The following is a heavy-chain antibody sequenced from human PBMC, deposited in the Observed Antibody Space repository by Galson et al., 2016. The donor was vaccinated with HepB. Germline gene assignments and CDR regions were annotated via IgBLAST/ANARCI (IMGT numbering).Heavy chain of an antibody. CDR3: ARDLRAYCGGDCPADY. CDR2: ISTGSNTI. V-gene: IGHV3-48*01. D-gene: IGHD2-21*01. J-gene: IGHJ4*02. CDR1: GFTFSSYS. Sequence: LRLSCAASGFTFSSYSMNWARQAPGKGLEWVSYISTGSNTIYYADSVRGRFTVSRDNAKNSLYLQMISLRADDTAVYYCARDLRAYCGGDCPADYWGQGILVAVSS.